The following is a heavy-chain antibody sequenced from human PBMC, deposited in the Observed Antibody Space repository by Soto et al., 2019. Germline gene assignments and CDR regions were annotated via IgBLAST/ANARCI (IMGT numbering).Heavy chain of an antibody. V-gene: IGHV1-24*01. CDR2: FDPEDGET. CDR1: GYTLTELS. CDR3: ATDLFIAVAGTSVALAQRMDV. Sequence: GASVKVSCKVSGYTLTELSMHWVRQAPGKGLEWMGGFDPEDGETIYAQKFQGRVTIKEDTSTDTAYIELSRLRSEDTAVYYCATDLFIAVAGTSVALAQRMDVWGQGTTVTVSS. J-gene: IGHJ6*02. D-gene: IGHD6-19*01.